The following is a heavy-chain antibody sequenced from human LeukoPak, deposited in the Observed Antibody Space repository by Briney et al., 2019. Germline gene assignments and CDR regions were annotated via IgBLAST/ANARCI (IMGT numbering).Heavy chain of an antibody. Sequence: GGSLRLSCAASGFSFSSYWMTWVRQAPGKGLEWVANVKQDGGEKYYVDSVKGRFTISRDNAKNSLFLQMDSLRAEDTAVYYCARDVDANCWGQGTLVTVSS. V-gene: IGHV3-7*01. D-gene: IGHD5-12*01. CDR1: GFSFSSYW. CDR2: VKQDGGEK. CDR3: ARDVDANC. J-gene: IGHJ4*02.